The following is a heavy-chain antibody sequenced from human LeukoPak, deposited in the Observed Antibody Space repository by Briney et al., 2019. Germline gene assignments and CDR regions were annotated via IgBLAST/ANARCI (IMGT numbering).Heavy chain of an antibody. Sequence: GSLKLSCSASGFTFSDSAMTWVRQAPGKGLDWVSLISFSGANSYYADSVKGRLTISRDNSKDTLFLQMNSLRAEDTAIYYCARDIQLSTWGLGTMVTVSS. V-gene: IGHV3-23*01. D-gene: IGHD5-24*01. CDR3: ARDIQLST. J-gene: IGHJ3*01. CDR1: GFTFSDSA. CDR2: ISFSGANS.